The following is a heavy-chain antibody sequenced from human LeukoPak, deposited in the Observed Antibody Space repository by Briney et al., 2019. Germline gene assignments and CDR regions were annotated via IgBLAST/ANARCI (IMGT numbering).Heavy chain of an antibody. D-gene: IGHD3-10*01. J-gene: IGHJ4*02. CDR1: GFTFSSYG. CDR3: AKGAFGNYGSGSYYNKIDY. CDR2: IYSGGST. Sequence: GGSLRLSCAASGFTFSSYGMHWVRQAPGKGLEWVSVIYSGGSTYYADSVKGRFTISRDNSKNTLYLQMNSLRAEDTAVYYCAKGAFGNYGSGSYYNKIDYWGQGTLVTVSS. V-gene: IGHV3-NL1*01.